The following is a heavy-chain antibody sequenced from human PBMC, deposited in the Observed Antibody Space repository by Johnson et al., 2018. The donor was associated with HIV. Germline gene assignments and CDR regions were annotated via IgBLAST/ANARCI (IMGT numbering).Heavy chain of an antibody. CDR3: ARVSVPDAFDI. Sequence: VKLVESGGGLVQPGGSLRLSCAASGFTVGSDYMSWVRQAPGKGLEWVSVIYSGGRTYYADSVKGRFSISRDNSKNTLYLPMNSLSAEDKTVYYCARVSVPDAFDIWGQGTMVTVSS. D-gene: IGHD6-19*01. V-gene: IGHV3-66*01. CDR1: GFTVGSDY. CDR2: IYSGGRT. J-gene: IGHJ3*02.